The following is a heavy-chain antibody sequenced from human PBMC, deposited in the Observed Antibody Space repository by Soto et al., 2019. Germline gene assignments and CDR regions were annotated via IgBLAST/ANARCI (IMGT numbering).Heavy chain of an antibody. Sequence: EVQLVESGGGLIQPGGSLRLSCAASGFTVSSNYMSWVRQAPGKGLEWVSGIYSGGSTSYADSVKGRFTISRDNSKNTLERQMNSLRAEDTAVYYCARAGYSDGPFDDWGQGTLVTGSS. CDR3: ARAGYSDGPFDD. CDR1: GFTVSSNY. CDR2: IYSGGST. J-gene: IGHJ4*02. D-gene: IGHD5-18*01. V-gene: IGHV3-53*01.